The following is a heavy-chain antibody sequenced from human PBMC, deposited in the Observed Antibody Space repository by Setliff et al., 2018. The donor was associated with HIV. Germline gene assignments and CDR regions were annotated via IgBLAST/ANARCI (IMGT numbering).Heavy chain of an antibody. Sequence: PSETLSLTCTVSGGSIGTTGHYWGWVRQPPGKGLEWIASLFDSANIYTHPSLRSRVTISVDTSETQLSLTLTSVTAADTAVYYCARHPHDSSWKPLHFDSWGQGTLVTVSS. CDR2: LFDSANI. J-gene: IGHJ4*02. D-gene: IGHD2-2*01. CDR3: ARHPHDSSWKPLHFDS. CDR1: GGSIGTTGHY. V-gene: IGHV4-39*01.